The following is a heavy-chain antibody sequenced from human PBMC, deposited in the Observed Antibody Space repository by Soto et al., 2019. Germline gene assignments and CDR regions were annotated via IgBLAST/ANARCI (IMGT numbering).Heavy chain of an antibody. J-gene: IGHJ4*02. V-gene: IGHV4-59*01. CDR2: IDYSGSA. Sequence: SETLSLTCIVSGGSISSYYWNWIRQPPGKGLEWIGYIDYSGSAKYNPSTKSRVTMSVDTSKNQLSLKLSSVTAADTAVYYCARARGGYCTSTGCYTRDYFDYWGQGTLVTVPQ. CDR1: GGSISSYY. CDR3: ARARGGYCTSTGCYTRDYFDY. D-gene: IGHD2-2*02.